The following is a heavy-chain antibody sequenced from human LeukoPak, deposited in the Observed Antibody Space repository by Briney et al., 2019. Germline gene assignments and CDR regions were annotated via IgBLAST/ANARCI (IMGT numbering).Heavy chain of an antibody. CDR2: INSDGSST. CDR1: GFTFSSYW. V-gene: IGHV3-74*01. Sequence: GGSLRLSCAASGFTFSSYWMHWVRQAPGKRLVWVSRINSDGSSTSYADSVKGRFTISRDNAKNTLYLQMNSLRAEDTAVYYCARDAPIRDAFDIWGQGTMVTVSS. J-gene: IGHJ3*02. D-gene: IGHD2-21*01. CDR3: ARDAPIRDAFDI.